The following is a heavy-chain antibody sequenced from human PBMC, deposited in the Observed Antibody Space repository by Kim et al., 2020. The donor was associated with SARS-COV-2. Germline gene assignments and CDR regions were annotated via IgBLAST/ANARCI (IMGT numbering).Heavy chain of an antibody. CDR2: INHSGST. D-gene: IGHD3-10*01. CDR1: GGSFSGYY. J-gene: IGHJ6*02. V-gene: IGHV4-34*01. CDR3: AGGTITMVRGAHAADHYYYYYGMDV. Sequence: SETLSLTCAVYGGSFSGYYWSWIRQPPGKGLEWIGEINHSGSTNYNPSLKSRVTISVDTSKNQFSLKLSSVTAADTAVYYCAGGTITMVRGAHAADHYYYYYGMDVWGQGTTVTVSS.